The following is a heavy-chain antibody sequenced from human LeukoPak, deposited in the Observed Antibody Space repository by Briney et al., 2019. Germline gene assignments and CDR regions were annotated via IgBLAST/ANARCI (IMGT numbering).Heavy chain of an antibody. V-gene: IGHV3-23*01. J-gene: IGHJ3*02. Sequence: GGSLRLSCAASGFTFSNYAMSWVRQAPGKGLEWVSGISGSGGTTHYADSVKGRFTISRDNSKNTLYLQMNSLRAEDTAVYYCAKMWQQLVRFAGFDIWGQGAMVTVSS. CDR3: AKMWQQLVRFAGFDI. CDR1: GFTFSNYA. D-gene: IGHD6-13*01. CDR2: ISGSGGTT.